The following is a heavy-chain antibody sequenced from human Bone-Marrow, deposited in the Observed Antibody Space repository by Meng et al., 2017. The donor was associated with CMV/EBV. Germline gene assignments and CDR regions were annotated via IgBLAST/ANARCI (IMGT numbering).Heavy chain of an antibody. CDR1: GFTFSNYW. Sequence: GGSLRLSCAASGFTFSNYWMSWVRQIPGKGLEWVASIKQDGSERYCAGSLKGRCTISRDNANESLILQLNSLRAEDTAVYYCARDRFVVVPAATPYFDYWGQGILVTVPS. CDR2: IKQDGSER. V-gene: IGHV3-7*01. CDR3: ARDRFVVVPAATPYFDY. D-gene: IGHD2-2*01. J-gene: IGHJ4*02.